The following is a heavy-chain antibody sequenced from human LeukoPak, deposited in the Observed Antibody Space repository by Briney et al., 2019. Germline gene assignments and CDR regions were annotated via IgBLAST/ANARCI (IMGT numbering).Heavy chain of an antibody. D-gene: IGHD3-22*01. V-gene: IGHV4-38-2*02. CDR3: ARVVSMTMIVVIPLYFDY. Sequence: SETLSLTCTVSGYSISSGYYWGWIRQPPGKGLEWIGNIFHSGSTYYNPSPKSRVTISVDTSKNQFSLKLTSVTAADTAVYYCARVVSMTMIVVIPLYFDYWGQGTLVTVSS. CDR1: GYSISSGYY. J-gene: IGHJ4*02. CDR2: IFHSGST.